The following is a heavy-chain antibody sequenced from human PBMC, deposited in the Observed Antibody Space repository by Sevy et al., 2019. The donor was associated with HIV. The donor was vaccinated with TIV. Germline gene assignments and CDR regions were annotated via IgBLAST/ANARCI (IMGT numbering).Heavy chain of an antibody. J-gene: IGHJ6*02. CDR3: ARDPGAVTTSLSYYGMDV. CDR2: INSDGSST. CDR1: GFTFSSYG. Sequence: GGSLRLSCAASGFTFSSYGMHWVRQAPGKGLVWVSRINSDGSSTRYADSVKGRFTISRDNSKNTLYLQMNSLTAEDTAVYYCARDPGAVTTSLSYYGMDVWGQGTTVTVSS. V-gene: IGHV3-74*01. D-gene: IGHD4-17*01.